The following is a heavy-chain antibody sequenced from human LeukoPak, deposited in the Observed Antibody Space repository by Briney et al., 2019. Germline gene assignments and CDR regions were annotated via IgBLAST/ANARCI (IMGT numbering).Heavy chain of an antibody. CDR1: GYTFTSCD. J-gene: IGHJ4*02. Sequence: ASVKVSCKASGYTFTSCDINWMRQATGQGLEWMGWMNPKSGNTGSAQKFQGRVTMTRDSSISTAYMELTSLRSEDTAVYYCARVYGDPDYWGQGTLVTVSS. D-gene: IGHD4-17*01. V-gene: IGHV1-8*01. CDR2: MNPKSGNT. CDR3: ARVYGDPDY.